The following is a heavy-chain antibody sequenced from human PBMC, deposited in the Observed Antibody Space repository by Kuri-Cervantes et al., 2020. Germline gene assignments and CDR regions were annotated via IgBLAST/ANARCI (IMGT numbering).Heavy chain of an antibody. Sequence: ASVKVSCKASGYTFTSYYMHWVRQAPGQGLEWMGWISVYTGYTNYAQKFQGRVTMTTDTSTSTAYMELRSLRSDDTAVYYCARDRIFGVVITDYWGQGILVTVSS. D-gene: IGHD3-3*01. J-gene: IGHJ4*02. V-gene: IGHV1-18*04. CDR2: ISVYTGYT. CDR3: ARDRIFGVVITDY. CDR1: GYTFTSYY.